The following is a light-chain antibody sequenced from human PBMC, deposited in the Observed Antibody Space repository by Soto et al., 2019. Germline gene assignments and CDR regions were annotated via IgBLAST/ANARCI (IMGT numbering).Light chain of an antibody. J-gene: IGLJ1*01. CDR3: QSYDSSLSGFYV. V-gene: IGLV1-40*01. CDR2: GNS. CDR1: SSNIGAGYD. Sequence: VLTQPPSVSGAPGQRVTISCTGSSSNIGAGYDVHWYQQLPGTALKLLIYGNSNRPSGVPDRFSGSKSGTSASLAITGLQAEDEADYYCQSYDSSLSGFYVFGTGTKVTVL.